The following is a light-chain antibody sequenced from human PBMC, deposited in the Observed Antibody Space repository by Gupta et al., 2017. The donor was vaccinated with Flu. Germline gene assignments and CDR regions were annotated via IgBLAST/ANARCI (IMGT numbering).Light chain of an antibody. CDR1: QSITFY. Sequence: DIQMTQSPSSLSASVGDRVTITCRASQSITFYLNWYQQKPGNAPKLLIYAASSLQSGVPSRFSGSGTETDFTITISSLQPEDFATYYCQQSYNSPSFGGGTKVEIK. V-gene: IGKV1-39*01. J-gene: IGKJ4*01. CDR2: AAS. CDR3: QQSYNSPS.